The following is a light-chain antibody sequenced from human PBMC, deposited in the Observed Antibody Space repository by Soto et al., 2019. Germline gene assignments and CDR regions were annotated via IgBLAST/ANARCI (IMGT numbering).Light chain of an antibody. CDR3: QSYDSTNHYV. Sequence: FMLTQPHSVSESPGKTVTISCTRKSGSVASNSVHWYQRRPGSAPTTVIYDNNQRPSGVPDRFSGSIDSSSNSASLTISGLKTEDEADYYCQSYDSTNHYVFGTGTQLTVL. J-gene: IGLJ1*01. CDR2: DNN. V-gene: IGLV6-57*04. CDR1: SGSVASNS.